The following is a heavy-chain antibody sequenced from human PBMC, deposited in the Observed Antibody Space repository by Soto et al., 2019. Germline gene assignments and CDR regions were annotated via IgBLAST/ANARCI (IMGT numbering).Heavy chain of an antibody. D-gene: IGHD5-18*01. V-gene: IGHV3-30*18. CDR2: ISYDGSNK. Sequence: GGSLRLSCAASGFTFSSYGMHWVRQAPGKGLEWVAVISYDGSNKYYADSVKGRFTISRDNSKNTLYLQMNSLRAEDTAVYYCAKISYGYRYYYYGMDVRGQGTTVTVSS. CDR1: GFTFSSYG. CDR3: AKISYGYRYYYYGMDV. J-gene: IGHJ6*02.